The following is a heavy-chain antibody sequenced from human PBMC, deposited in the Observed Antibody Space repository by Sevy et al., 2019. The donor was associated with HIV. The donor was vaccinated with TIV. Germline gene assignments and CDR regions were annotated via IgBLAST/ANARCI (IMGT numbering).Heavy chain of an antibody. CDR2: INPNSGGT. CDR1: GYTFTDYF. CDR3: ATVLSSSSGTDY. V-gene: IGHV1-2*02. Sequence: AAVKVSCKASGYTFTDYFMHWVGQAPGQGLEWMGWINPNSGGTNYAPKFQGRVTMTRDTSISTAYMELTRLRSDDTAVYYCATVLSSSSGTDYWGQGTVVTVSS. D-gene: IGHD6-6*01. J-gene: IGHJ4*02.